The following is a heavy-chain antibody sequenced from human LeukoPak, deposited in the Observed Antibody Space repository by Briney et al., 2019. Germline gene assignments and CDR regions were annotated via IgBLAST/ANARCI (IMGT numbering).Heavy chain of an antibody. CDR3: ARGGFGVVMGYYYYYMDV. D-gene: IGHD3-3*01. CDR2: IDHSGST. Sequence: MSSETLSLTCAVYGGSFSGYYWSWIRQPPGKGLEWIGEIDHSGSTNYNPSLKSRVTISVDTSMNHFSLKLNSVTAADTAVYYYARGGFGVVMGYYYYYMDVWGEGTTVTVSS. CDR1: GGSFSGYY. V-gene: IGHV4-34*01. J-gene: IGHJ6*03.